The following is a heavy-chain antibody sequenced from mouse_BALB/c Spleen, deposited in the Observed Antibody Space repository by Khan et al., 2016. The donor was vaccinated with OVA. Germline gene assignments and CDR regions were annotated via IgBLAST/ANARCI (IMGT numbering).Heavy chain of an antibody. CDR3: GRWKYGWAMDY. D-gene: IGHD2-10*02. V-gene: IGHV5-17*02. CDR2: ISTGSSTI. Sequence: EVELVESGGGLVQPGGSRKLSCAASGFTFSNFGMHWVRQAPEQGLEWVAYISTGSSTIYYADTFKGRFTISRDNPKNTLFLQMTSLRAEDTATYYCGRWKYGWAMDYLGQGTSVTVSS. J-gene: IGHJ4*01. CDR1: GFTFSNFG.